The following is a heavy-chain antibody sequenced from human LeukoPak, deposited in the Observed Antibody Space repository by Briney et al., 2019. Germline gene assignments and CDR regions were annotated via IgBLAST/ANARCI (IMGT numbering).Heavy chain of an antibody. Sequence: PSETLSLTCTVSGGSISSYCWSWIRQPPGKGLEWIGYIYYSGSTNYNPSLKSRVTISVDTSKNQFSLKLSSVTAADTAVYYCAREAATIHYYYYMDVWGKGTTVTVSS. CDR2: IYYSGST. V-gene: IGHV4-59*01. D-gene: IGHD2-15*01. CDR1: GGSISSYC. J-gene: IGHJ6*03. CDR3: AREAATIHYYYYMDV.